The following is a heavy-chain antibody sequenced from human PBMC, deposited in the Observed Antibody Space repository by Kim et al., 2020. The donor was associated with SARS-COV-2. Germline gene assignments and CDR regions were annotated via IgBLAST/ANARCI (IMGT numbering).Heavy chain of an antibody. V-gene: IGHV1-3*01. CDR1: GYTFTSYT. CDR3: ARDRDYYGSGKMGY. J-gene: IGHJ4*02. CDR2: IKAGNGNT. D-gene: IGHD3-10*01. Sequence: ASVKVSCKASGYTFTSYTIHWVRQAPGQRLEWMGLIKAGNGNTKYSQKFQARVTITRDTSASTAHMDLSSLRSEDTAVYYCARDRDYYGSGKMGYWGQGTLVTVSS.